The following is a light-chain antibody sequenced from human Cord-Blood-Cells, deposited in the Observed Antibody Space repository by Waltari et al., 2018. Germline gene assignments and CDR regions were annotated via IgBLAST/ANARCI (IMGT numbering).Light chain of an antibody. CDR2: DAS. V-gene: IGKV3-11*01. CDR3: QQRRT. CDR1: QSVSSY. J-gene: IGKJ1*01. Sequence: EIVLPQSPATLPLSPGERATLSCRASQSVSSYLAWYQQKPGQAPRLLIYDASNRATGIPARFSGSGSGTDFTLTISSLEPEDFAVYYCQQRRTFGQGTKVEIK.